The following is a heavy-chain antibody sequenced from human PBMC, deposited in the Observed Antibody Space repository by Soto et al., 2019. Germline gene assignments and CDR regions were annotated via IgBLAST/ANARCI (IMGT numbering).Heavy chain of an antibody. V-gene: IGHV1-3*01. CDR2: INPDNGNT. J-gene: IGHJ5*02. CDR3: ARGIATGQLDP. CDR1: GYTFTRHT. Sequence: ASVKVSCKASGYTFTRHTMNWLRQAPGQRLEWMGWINPDNGNTKSSQKFQDRVIITRDTSASTAYMDLSSLRSEDTAVYYCARGIATGQLDPWGQGTLVTVSS. D-gene: IGHD2-15*01.